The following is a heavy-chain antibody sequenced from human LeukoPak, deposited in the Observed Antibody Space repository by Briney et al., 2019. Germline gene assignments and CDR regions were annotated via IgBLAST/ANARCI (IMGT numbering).Heavy chain of an antibody. J-gene: IGHJ5*02. CDR2: IYYSGST. CDR1: GGSITPYY. D-gene: IGHD3-10*01. CDR3: ARSTRSWFDP. V-gene: IGHV4-59*01. Sequence: SETLSLTCTVSGGSITPYYWSWIRQPPGKGLEWIGYIYYSGSTNYNPSLKSRVTISVDTSNNQFSLKLSSVTAADTAVYYCARSTRSWFDPWGQGTLVTVSS.